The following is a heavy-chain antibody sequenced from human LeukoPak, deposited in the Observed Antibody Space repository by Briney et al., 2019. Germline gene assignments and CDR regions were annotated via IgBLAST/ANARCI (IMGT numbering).Heavy chain of an antibody. Sequence: GASVKVSCKASGYTFTSYDINWVRQATGQGLEWMGWMNPNSGGTNYAQNFQGRVTMTRDTSINTAYMELSRLRSDDTAVYYCARVGDGLNDAFDIWGQGTMVTVSS. CDR2: MNPNSGGT. D-gene: IGHD5-24*01. CDR1: GYTFTSYD. V-gene: IGHV1-2*02. J-gene: IGHJ3*02. CDR3: ARVGDGLNDAFDI.